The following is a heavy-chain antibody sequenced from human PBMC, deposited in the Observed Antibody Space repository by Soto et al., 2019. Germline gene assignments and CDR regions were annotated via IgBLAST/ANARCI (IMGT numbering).Heavy chain of an antibody. J-gene: IGHJ4*02. CDR2: IWHDGSHE. V-gene: IGHV3-33*01. CDR1: GFTFSSYG. CDR3: ARGPGTSYFDY. Sequence: QVQLVESGGGVVQPGRSLRLSCTASGFTFSSYGMHWVRQAPGKGLEWVAVIWHDGSHENYADSVKGRFTISRDNSKNSLYGYMNSLRAEDTAVYYCARGPGTSYFDYWGQGSLVTVSS. D-gene: IGHD2-2*01.